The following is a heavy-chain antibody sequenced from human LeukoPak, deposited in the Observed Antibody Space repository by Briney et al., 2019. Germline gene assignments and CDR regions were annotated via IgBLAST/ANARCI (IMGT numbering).Heavy chain of an antibody. Sequence: SQTLSLTCAISGDSVSNKNTAWNWIRQSPSRGLEWLGRTYYRSKWHNTYAASVKSRITINPDTSKNQCSLQLNPVTPEDTAVYFCVRLVRGDIDHWGQGTLVTVSS. V-gene: IGHV6-1*01. CDR1: GDSVSNKNTA. CDR3: VRLVRGDIDH. D-gene: IGHD5-12*01. CDR2: TYYRSKWHN. J-gene: IGHJ4*02.